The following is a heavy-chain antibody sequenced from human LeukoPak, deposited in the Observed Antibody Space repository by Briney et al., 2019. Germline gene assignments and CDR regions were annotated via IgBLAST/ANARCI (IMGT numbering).Heavy chain of an antibody. V-gene: IGHV3-23*01. D-gene: IGHD2-2*01. CDR3: AKDEALYCSSTSCSYFDY. J-gene: IGHJ4*02. CDR1: GFTFSSYA. Sequence: GGSLRLSCAASGFTFSSYAMSWVRQAPGKGLEWVSAISGSGGSTYYADSVKGRFTISRDNSKNTLYLQMNSLRAEDTAVYYCAKDEALYCSSTSCSYFDYWGQGALVTVSS. CDR2: ISGSGGST.